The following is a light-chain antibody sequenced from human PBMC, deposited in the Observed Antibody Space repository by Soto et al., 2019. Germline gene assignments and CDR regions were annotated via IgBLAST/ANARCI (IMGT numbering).Light chain of an antibody. CDR1: SRHGSYA. J-gene: IGLJ2*01. Sequence: QSVLTQPPSASASLGASVKLTCTLSSRHGSYAIAWHQHQAERGHRFLMKVNSDGSHPNGDGIPSRFSGSSSGAERYLTISRLQSEDEADYYCQTWGTGIQVFGGGTKLTVL. CDR2: VNSDGSH. V-gene: IGLV4-69*02. CDR3: QTWGTGIQV.